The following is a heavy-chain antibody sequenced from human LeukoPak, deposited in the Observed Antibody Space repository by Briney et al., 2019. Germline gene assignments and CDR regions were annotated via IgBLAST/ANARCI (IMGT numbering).Heavy chain of an antibody. CDR2: IYHSGST. V-gene: IGHV4-38-2*02. CDR1: GYSISSGYY. J-gene: IGHJ5*02. CDR3: ARAKRTRLSSSWCVTWFDP. D-gene: IGHD6-13*01. Sequence: SETLSLTCTVSGYSISSGYYWGWIRQPPGKGLEWIGSIYHSGSTYYNPSLKSRVTISVDTSKNQFSLKLSSVTAADTAVYYCARAKRTRLSSSWCVTWFDPWGQGTLVTVSS.